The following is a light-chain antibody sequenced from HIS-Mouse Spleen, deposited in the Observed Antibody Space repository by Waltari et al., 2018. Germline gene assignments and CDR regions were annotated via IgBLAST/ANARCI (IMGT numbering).Light chain of an antibody. Sequence: SYELTQPPSVSVSPGQTARITCSGDALPKKYAYWYQQKSGQAPVLVIYEDRKRPPGIPERVSGSSSGTMATLTISGAQVEDEADYYCYSTDSSGNHRVFGGGTKLTVL. V-gene: IGLV3-10*01. CDR1: ALPKKY. CDR3: YSTDSSGNHRV. CDR2: EDR. J-gene: IGLJ2*01.